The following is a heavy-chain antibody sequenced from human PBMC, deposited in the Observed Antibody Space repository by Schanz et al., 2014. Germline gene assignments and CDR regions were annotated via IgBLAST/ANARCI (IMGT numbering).Heavy chain of an antibody. J-gene: IGHJ3*01. CDR3: TRDRGALINHNDALDL. D-gene: IGHD3-16*01. Sequence: QVQLVESGGGVVQPGTSLRLSCAASGFTFRGHAMHWVRQAPGQGLEKVAVTSTDGTKTYYAACVRGRFTISRDNSKNTVYLQMNSLRSEDTAVYYSTRDRGALINHNDALDLWGQGTMVSVSS. V-gene: IGHV3-30*04. CDR1: GFTFRGHA. CDR2: TSTDGTKT.